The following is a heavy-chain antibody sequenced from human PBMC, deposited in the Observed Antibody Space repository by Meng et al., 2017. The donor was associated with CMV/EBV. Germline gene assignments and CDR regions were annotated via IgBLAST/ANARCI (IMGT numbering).Heavy chain of an antibody. CDR3: ARGNDFWSGPDDY. J-gene: IGHJ4*02. D-gene: IGHD3-3*01. Sequence: GGSLRLSCAASGFTFSSYSMNWVRQAPGKGLEWVSSISSSSSYIYYADSVKGRFTISRDNAKNSLYLKMNSLRAEDTAVYYCARGNDFWSGPDDYWGQGTLVTVSS. CDR1: GFTFSSYS. CDR2: ISSSSSYI. V-gene: IGHV3-21*01.